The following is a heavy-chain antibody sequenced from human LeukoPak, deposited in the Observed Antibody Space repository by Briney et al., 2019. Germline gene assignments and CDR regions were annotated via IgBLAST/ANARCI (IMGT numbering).Heavy chain of an antibody. V-gene: IGHV3-11*01. D-gene: IGHD3-22*01. CDR3: ARSGAYYYDSSGFNDAFDI. CDR2: ISSSGSTI. CDR1: GFTFSDYY. Sequence: GGSLRLSCAASGFTFSDYYMSWIRQAPGKGLEWVSYISSSGSTIYYADSVKGRFTISRDNAKNSLYPQMNSLRAEDTAVYYCARSGAYYYDSSGFNDAFDIWGQGTMVTVSS. J-gene: IGHJ3*02.